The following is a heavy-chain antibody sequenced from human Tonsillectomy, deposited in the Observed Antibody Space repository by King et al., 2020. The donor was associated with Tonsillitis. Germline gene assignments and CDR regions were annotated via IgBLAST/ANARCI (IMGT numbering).Heavy chain of an antibody. CDR1: GFSFSSYA. CDR3: AKDQGFYYDNSGYYVVGYYFDY. V-gene: IGHV3-23*04. Sequence: VQLVESGGGLVQPGGSLRVSCAASGFSFSSYAMNWVRQPPGKGLEWVSTISGSGSSTYYADSVKGRFTISRDNSKNTLYLQMNSLRAEDTAVYYCAKDQGFYYDNSGYYVVGYYFDYWGQGTLVTVSS. J-gene: IGHJ4*02. CDR2: ISGSGSST. D-gene: IGHD3-22*01.